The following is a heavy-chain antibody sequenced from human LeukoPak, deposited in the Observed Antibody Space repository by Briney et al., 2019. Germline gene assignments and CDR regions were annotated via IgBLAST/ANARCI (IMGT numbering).Heavy chain of an antibody. CDR2: IGGDGHST. V-gene: IGHV3-23*01. CDR3: AKRAGGTPDY. J-gene: IGHJ4*02. CDR1: GFSFSSYA. Sequence: GGSLRLSCAASGFSFSSYAMTWVRQAPGKGLEWVSAIGGDGHSTDYADSVEGRFTISRDNSKNTLYLQMNSLSAEDTALYYCAKRAGGTPDYWGLGTLVTVSS. D-gene: IGHD1-26*01.